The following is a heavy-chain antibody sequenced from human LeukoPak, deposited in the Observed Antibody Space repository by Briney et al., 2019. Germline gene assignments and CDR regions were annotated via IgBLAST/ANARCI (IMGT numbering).Heavy chain of an antibody. J-gene: IGHJ4*02. Sequence: ETLSLTCTVSGGSISSSSYYWGWIRQPPGKGLEWVSVIYSDGTTYNQDSVKGRFTISRDGSKNTLYLQMNSLRPEDTAVYYCARWGPYCSSPSCYGLGYWGQGTLVTVSS. CDR1: GGSISSSSYY. CDR2: IYSDGTT. D-gene: IGHD2-2*01. V-gene: IGHV3-66*01. CDR3: ARWGPYCSSPSCYGLGY.